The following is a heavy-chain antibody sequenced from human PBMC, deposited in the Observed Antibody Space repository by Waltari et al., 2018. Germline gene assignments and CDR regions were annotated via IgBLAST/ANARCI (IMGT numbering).Heavy chain of an antibody. CDR1: GISFTDAW. D-gene: IGHD5-12*01. CDR2: IKDKADGGTI. V-gene: IGHV3-15*07. J-gene: IGHJ4*02. CDR3: LYDPSV. Sequence: DVQLVESGGGLVKPGGSLRLPCSASGISFTDAWMNCVRQAPGRGLEWIGRIKDKADGGTIDYAAPVKGRFTISRDDSKNMTYLQMNSLKPDDTGVYFCLYDPSVWGQGTLVTVSS.